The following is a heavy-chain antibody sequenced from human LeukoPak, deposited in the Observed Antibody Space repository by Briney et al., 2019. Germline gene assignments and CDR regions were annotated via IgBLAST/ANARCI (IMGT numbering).Heavy chain of an antibody. V-gene: IGHV4-4*07. D-gene: IGHD2-8*01. Sequence: SETLSLICTVSGGSISIYYWIWIRQPAGKGLEWIRRIYTSRSSNYNPSLTSRVTMSVDTSKNQFSLQLISVTPWDTAVYYCARDPAITYGSGYYYYYMDVWGNGTRVTVSS. J-gene: IGHJ6*03. CDR1: GGSISIYY. CDR2: IYTSRSS. CDR3: ARDPAITYGSGYYYYYMDV.